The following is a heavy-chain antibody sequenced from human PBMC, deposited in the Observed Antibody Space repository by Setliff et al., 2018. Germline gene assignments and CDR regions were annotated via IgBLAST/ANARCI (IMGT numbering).Heavy chain of an antibody. V-gene: IGHV5-51*01. J-gene: IGHJ3*02. Sequence: GESLKISCKGSGYSFTFYWIGWVRQMPGKGLEWMGIIYPGDSDTRYSPSFQGQVTISADKSISTAYLQWSSLKASDTAMFYCARLSPYGDDAFDIWGQGTMVTVSS. CDR1: GYSFTFYW. D-gene: IGHD4-17*01. CDR3: ARLSPYGDDAFDI. CDR2: IYPGDSDT.